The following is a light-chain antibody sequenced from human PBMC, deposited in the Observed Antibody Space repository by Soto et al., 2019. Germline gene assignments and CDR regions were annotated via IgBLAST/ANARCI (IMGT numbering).Light chain of an antibody. CDR3: QQYGSSPWT. Sequence: DIVLTQSPGTLSSSPGERATLSCRASQSVSSSYLAWYQQKPGQAPRLLMYLACSRATGIPDRFSGSGSGTDFTLTISGLEPEDFAVYYCQQYGSSPWTFGQGTKVEIK. CDR2: LAC. CDR1: QSVSSSY. V-gene: IGKV3-20*01. J-gene: IGKJ1*01.